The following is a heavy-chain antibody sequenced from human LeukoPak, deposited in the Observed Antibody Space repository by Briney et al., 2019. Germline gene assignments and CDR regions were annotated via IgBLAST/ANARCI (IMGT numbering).Heavy chain of an antibody. CDR3: ARDALDSSGYYSLVSIFDY. V-gene: IGHV4-38-2*02. D-gene: IGHD3-22*01. J-gene: IGHJ4*02. Sequence: SETLSLTCTVSGYSISNGYYWGWIRQPPGKGLEWIGSIYYSGSTYYNPSLKSRVTISVDTSKNQFSLKLSSVTAADTAVYYCARDALDSSGYYSLVSIFDYWGQGTLVTVSS. CDR2: IYYSGST. CDR1: GYSISNGYY.